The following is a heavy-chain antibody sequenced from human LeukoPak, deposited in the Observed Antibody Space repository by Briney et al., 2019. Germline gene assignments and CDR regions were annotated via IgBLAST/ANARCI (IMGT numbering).Heavy chain of an antibody. CDR2: ISSGSNTI. CDR3: ARDDAGAYYDILTGYYDYYYGMDV. J-gene: IGHJ6*02. D-gene: IGHD3-9*01. V-gene: IGHV3-48*01. CDR1: GFTFSSYS. Sequence: PGGSLRLSCAASGFTFSSYSMTWVRQAPGKGLEWVSYISSGSNTIDYADSVKGRFTISRDNAKNSLYLQMNSLRAEDTAVYYCARDDAGAYYDILTGYYDYYYGMDVWGQGTMVTVSS.